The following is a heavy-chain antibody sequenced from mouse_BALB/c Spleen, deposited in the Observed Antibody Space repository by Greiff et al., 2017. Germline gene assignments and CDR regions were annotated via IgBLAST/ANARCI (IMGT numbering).Heavy chain of an antibody. J-gene: IGHJ4*01. V-gene: IGHV5-12-2*01. D-gene: IGHD1-1*02. Sequence: DVKLVESGGGLVQPGGSLKLSCAASGFTFSSYTMSWVRQTPEKRLEWVAYISNGGGSTYYPDTVKGRFTISRDNAKNTLYLQMSSLKSEDTAMYYCARQNYVYAMDYWGQGTSVTVSS. CDR3: ARQNYVYAMDY. CDR1: GFTFSSYT. CDR2: ISNGGGST.